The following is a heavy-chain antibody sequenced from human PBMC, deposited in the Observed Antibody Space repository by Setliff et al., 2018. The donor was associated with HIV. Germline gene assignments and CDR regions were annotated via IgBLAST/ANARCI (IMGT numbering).Heavy chain of an antibody. CDR2: IIPIFNTG. V-gene: IGHV1-69*13. CDR1: GGIFINSA. J-gene: IGHJ3*01. D-gene: IGHD3-22*01. Sequence: SVKVSCKASGGIFINSAFSWVRQAPGQGLEWMGSIIPIFNTGNYAQKFQHRVTITAAASTSTAYMELSSLRSEDTAVYFCTTGRHYYDSSDYPANPFDVWGQGT. CDR3: TTGRHYYDSSDYPANPFDV.